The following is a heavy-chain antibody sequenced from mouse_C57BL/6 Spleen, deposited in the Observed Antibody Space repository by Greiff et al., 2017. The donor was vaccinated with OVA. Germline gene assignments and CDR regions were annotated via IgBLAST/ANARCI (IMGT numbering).Heavy chain of an antibody. D-gene: IGHD1-1*01. CDR1: GYTFTSYW. Sequence: VQLQQPGAELVKPGASVKMSCKASGYTFTSYWITWVKQRPGQGLEWIGDIYPGSGSTNYNAKFKSKATLTVDTSSSTAYMQLSSLTSEDSAVYYCARRGYYYGSGYFDVWGTGTTVTVSS. V-gene: IGHV1-55*01. J-gene: IGHJ1*03. CDR2: IYPGSGST. CDR3: ARRGYYYGSGYFDV.